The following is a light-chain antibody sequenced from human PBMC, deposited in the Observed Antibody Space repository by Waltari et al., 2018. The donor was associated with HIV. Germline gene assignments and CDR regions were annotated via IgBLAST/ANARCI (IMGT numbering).Light chain of an antibody. CDR1: TSNLGNNY. J-gene: IGLJ3*02. CDR3: GTWDSSLSSVV. Sequence: QSVLTQPPSMSAASGQKVTISCSGGTSNLGNNYVSCYQHSPGAAPTLLIYDNYKRPAGIPDLFSGSKSGTSGTLGITGLQSGDEADYYCGTWDSSLSSVVFGVGTKLTVL. V-gene: IGLV1-51*01. CDR2: DNY.